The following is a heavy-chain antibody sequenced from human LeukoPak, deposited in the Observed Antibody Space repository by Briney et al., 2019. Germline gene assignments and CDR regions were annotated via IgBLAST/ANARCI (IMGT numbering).Heavy chain of an antibody. J-gene: IGHJ4*02. D-gene: IGHD6-13*01. Sequence: TSETLSLTCAVSGGSISSSNWWSWVRQPPGKGLEWIGEIWHSGITNFNPSLKSRVTISVDTSKNQFSLKLSSVTAADTAVYYCARLVVSSWYHEVLLGRDYWGQGTLVTVSS. CDR2: IWHSGIT. CDR1: GGSISSSNW. V-gene: IGHV4-4*02. CDR3: ARLVVSSWYHEVLLGRDY.